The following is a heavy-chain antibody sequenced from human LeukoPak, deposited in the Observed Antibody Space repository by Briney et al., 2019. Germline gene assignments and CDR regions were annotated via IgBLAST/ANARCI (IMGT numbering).Heavy chain of an antibody. CDR3: ARDKGGYCSGGSCYRYDHFDY. Sequence: PSETLSLTCTVSGGSISSYYWSWIRQPPGKGLEWIGYIYYSGSTNYNPSLRSRVTISGDTSKNQSSLKLRFVTAADTALYYCARDKGGYCSGGSCYRYDHFDYWGQGTLVTVSS. CDR2: IYYSGST. J-gene: IGHJ4*02. V-gene: IGHV4-59*01. CDR1: GGSISSYY. D-gene: IGHD2-15*01.